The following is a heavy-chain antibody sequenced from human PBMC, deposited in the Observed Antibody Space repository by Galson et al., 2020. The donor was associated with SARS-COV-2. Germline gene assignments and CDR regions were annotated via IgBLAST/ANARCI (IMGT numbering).Heavy chain of an antibody. CDR1: RFTFSNFA. J-gene: IGHJ4*02. CDR3: ARGGYCSPTNCYLRHFDS. Sequence: TGGSLRLSCAASRFTFSNFAMHWVRQAPGKGLEWVAIISHDEKKKYYADSVRGRFTISRDNSKNTLFLQMNTLRADDTGVYYCARGGYCSPTNCYLRHFDSWGQGTLVTVSS. CDR2: ISHDEKKK. D-gene: IGHD2-2*01. V-gene: IGHV3-30*04.